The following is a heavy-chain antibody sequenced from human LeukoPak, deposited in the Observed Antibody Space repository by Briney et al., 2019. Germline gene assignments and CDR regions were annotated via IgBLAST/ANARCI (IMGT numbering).Heavy chain of an antibody. Sequence: NASETLSLTCTVSGGSISSSSYYWGWIRQPPGKGLEWIGSIYYSGSTYYNPSLKSRVTISVDTSKNQFSLKLSSVTAADTAVYYCARDHGITEIDYWGQGTLVTVSS. CDR2: IYYSGST. J-gene: IGHJ4*02. D-gene: IGHD3-16*01. CDR3: ARDHGITEIDY. V-gene: IGHV4-39*07. CDR1: GGSISSSSYY.